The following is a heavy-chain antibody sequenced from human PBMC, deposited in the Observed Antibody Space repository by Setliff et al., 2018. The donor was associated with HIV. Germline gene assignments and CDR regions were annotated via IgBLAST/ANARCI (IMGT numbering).Heavy chain of an antibody. Sequence: GESLKISCKGSGYSFTSNWISWVRQMAGKGLEWMGKIDPSDSNTNYSPSFQGHVTISVDRSISTAYLQWSSLKASDTAMYYCASLYYISSWTSYFDSWGQGTLVTVSS. CDR3: ASLYYISSWTSYFDS. D-gene: IGHD3-10*01. CDR2: IDPSDSNT. J-gene: IGHJ4*02. V-gene: IGHV5-10-1*01. CDR1: GYSFTSNW.